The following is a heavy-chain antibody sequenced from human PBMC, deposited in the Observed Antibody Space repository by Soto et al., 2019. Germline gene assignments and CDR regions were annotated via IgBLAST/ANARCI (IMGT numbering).Heavy chain of an antibody. D-gene: IGHD6-13*01. CDR3: AKGSTPHQQLMRGPFDY. CDR2: ISAGDGRT. V-gene: IGHV3-23*01. CDR1: GFTFSRYA. Sequence: GGSLRLSCAASGFTFSRYAMSWVRQAPGKGLEWVSAISAGDGRTFYADSVKGRFTISRDNSKNTLYLQMDSLRADDTAVYYCAKGSTPHQQLMRGPFDYWGQGTLVTVSS. J-gene: IGHJ4*02.